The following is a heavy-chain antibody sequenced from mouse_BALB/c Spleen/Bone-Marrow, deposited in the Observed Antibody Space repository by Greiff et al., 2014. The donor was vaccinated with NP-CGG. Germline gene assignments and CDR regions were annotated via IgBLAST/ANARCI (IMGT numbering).Heavy chain of an antibody. CDR1: GFNIKDYY. CDR2: VDPENGNT. Sequence: EVKLEESGAELVRPGALVKLSCKASGFNIKDYYMHWVKQRPEQGLEWIGWVDPENGNTIYDPKFQGKASITADTSSNTAYLQLSSLTSEDTAVYYCASGYYGSSPYWYFGVWGAGTTVTVSS. D-gene: IGHD1-1*01. V-gene: IGHV14-1*02. CDR3: ASGYYGSSPYWYFGV. J-gene: IGHJ1*01.